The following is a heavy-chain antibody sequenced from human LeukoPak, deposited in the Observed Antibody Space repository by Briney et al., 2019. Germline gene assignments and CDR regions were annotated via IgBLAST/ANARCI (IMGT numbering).Heavy chain of an antibody. D-gene: IGHD1-14*01. CDR1: GFNVTTTH. CDR2: IYSGGGT. J-gene: IGHJ4*02. CDR3: ARPPYN. Sequence: GGSLRLSCAVSGFNVTTTHMTWVRQAPGKGLEWVSFIYSGGGTDYAESVKGRFTISRDNSTNALYLQMNSLRVEDTAMFYCARPPYNWGQGTLVTVSS. V-gene: IGHV3-53*01.